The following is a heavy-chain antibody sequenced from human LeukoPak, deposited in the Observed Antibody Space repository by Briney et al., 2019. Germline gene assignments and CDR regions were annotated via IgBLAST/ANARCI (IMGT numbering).Heavy chain of an antibody. V-gene: IGHV1-46*01. Sequence: ASVRVSCKASGYTFTSYYMHWVRQAPGQGLEGMGIINPSGGSTSYAQKFQGRITITRDMSTSTVYMELSSLRSEDTAVYYSARDSRRRGAMRFGESHPMYYYYYMDVWGKGTTVTVSS. D-gene: IGHD3-10*01. CDR1: GYTFTSYY. CDR3: ARDSRRRGAMRFGESHPMYYYYYMDV. CDR2: INPSGGST. J-gene: IGHJ6*03.